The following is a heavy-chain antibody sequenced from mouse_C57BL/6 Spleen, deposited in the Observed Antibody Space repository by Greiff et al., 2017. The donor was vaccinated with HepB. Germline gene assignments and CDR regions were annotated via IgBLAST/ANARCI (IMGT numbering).Heavy chain of an antibody. J-gene: IGHJ4*01. D-gene: IGHD1-1*01. CDR3: ARDDYGSLYYYAMDY. Sequence: ESGPGLVKPSQSLSLTCSVTGYSITSGYYWNWIRQFPGNKLEWMGYISYDGSNNYNPSLKNRISITRDTSKNQFFLKLNSVTTEDTATYYCARDDYGSLYYYAMDYWGQGTSVTVSS. CDR1: GYSITSGYY. V-gene: IGHV3-6*01. CDR2: ISYDGSN.